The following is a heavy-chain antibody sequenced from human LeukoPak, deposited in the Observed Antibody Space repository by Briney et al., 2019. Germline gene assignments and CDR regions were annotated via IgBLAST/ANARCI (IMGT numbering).Heavy chain of an antibody. CDR2: ISGSGGNF. D-gene: IGHD5-12*01. CDR1: GFTFYNYA. Sequence: GGSLRLSCAASGFTFYNYAMTWVRQAPGKGLEWVSAISGSGGNFYYADSVKGRFTTSRDNSKNTLYLQMNSLRAEDTAVYFCARDQHSVAILSRWFDPWGQGTLVTVSS. J-gene: IGHJ5*02. CDR3: ARDQHSVAILSRWFDP. V-gene: IGHV3-23*01.